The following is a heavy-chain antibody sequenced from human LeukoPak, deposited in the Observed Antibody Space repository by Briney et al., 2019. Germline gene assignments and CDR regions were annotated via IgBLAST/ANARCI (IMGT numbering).Heavy chain of an antibody. V-gene: IGHV3-74*01. J-gene: IGHJ4*02. CDR2: INSDGSST. D-gene: IGHD3-10*01. CDR3: ARVSYYYGSGSYRPTAVYYFDY. Sequence: PGGSLRLSCAASGFTFSSYEMNWVRQAPGKGLVWVSRINSDGSSTSYADSVKGRFTISRDNAKNALYLQMNSLRAEDTAVYYCARVSYYYGSGSYRPTAVYYFDYWGQGTLVTVSS. CDR1: GFTFSSYE.